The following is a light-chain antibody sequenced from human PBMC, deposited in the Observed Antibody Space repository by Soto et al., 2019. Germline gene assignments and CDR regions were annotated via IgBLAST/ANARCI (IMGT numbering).Light chain of an antibody. Sequence: DIVMTQSPDSLAVSLGERATINCKSSQSVLYSSNNKNYLAWYQQKPGQPPKLLIYWASTRESGVPDRFSGSGSGTDVTPTISSLQAEDVAVYYCQQYYSTPPFTFGPGTKVDIK. CDR1: QSVLYSSNNKNY. CDR3: QQYYSTPPFT. J-gene: IGKJ3*01. CDR2: WAS. V-gene: IGKV4-1*01.